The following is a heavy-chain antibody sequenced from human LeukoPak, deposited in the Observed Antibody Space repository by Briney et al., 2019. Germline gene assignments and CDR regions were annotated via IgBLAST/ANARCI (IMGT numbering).Heavy chain of an antibody. J-gene: IGHJ4*02. CDR2: INPSGGST. Sequence: ASVKVSCKASGYTFTSYYIHWVRQAPGQGLEWVGVINPSGGSTGYAQTFQGRVTMTRDTSTSTVSMELSSLRSEDTAVYYCANSGSYHKYYFDYWGQGTLVTVSS. CDR3: ANSGSYHKYYFDY. V-gene: IGHV1-46*01. CDR1: GYTFTSYY. D-gene: IGHD1-26*01.